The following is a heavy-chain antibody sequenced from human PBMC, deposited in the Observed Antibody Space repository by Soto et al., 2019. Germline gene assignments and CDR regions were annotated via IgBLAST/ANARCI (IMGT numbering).Heavy chain of an antibody. J-gene: IGHJ4*02. CDR1: VGSISSSSYY. CDR3: AAYDSSGYYSHY. D-gene: IGHD3-22*01. CDR2: IHYSGST. Sequence: SETLSLTCTVSVGSISSSSYYWGWIRQPPGKGLEWIGSIHYSGSTYYNPSLKSRVTISVDTSKNQFSLKLSSVTAADTAVYYCAAYDSSGYYSHYWGQGTLVAVSS. V-gene: IGHV4-39*01.